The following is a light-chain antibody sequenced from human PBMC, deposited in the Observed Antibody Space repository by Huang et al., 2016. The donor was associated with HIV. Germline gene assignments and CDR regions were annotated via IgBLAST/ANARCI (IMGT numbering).Light chain of an antibody. CDR2: AAS. CDR3: QQGYSTPHT. CDR1: QSISSY. J-gene: IGKJ2*01. V-gene: IGKV1-39*01. Sequence: DIKMTQSPSSLSASVGDRVTIPCRASQSISSYLNWYQQNPGKAPKLLIYAASSLQSGVPSRFSGSGSGTDFTLTISSLQPEDFATYCWQQGYSTPHTCGQGTKLEIK.